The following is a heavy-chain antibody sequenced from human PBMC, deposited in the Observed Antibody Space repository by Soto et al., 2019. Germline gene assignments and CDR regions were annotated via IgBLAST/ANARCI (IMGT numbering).Heavy chain of an antibody. V-gene: IGHV3-48*03. Sequence: EVQMVESGGGLVQPGGSLRLSCAASGFPFSNYEKNWVRQPPGKGLEWVAYISSSGTTIYYADSVKGRFTISRDNAKNSLFLQINSLSVEDTAVYYCARSPFLECNWAQGTLVTVSS. D-gene: IGHD3-3*01. J-gene: IGHJ4*02. CDR3: ARSPFLECN. CDR1: GFPFSNYE. CDR2: ISSSGTTI.